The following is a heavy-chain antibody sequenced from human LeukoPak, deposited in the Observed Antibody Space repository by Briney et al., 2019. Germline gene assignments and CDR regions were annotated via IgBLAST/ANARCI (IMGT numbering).Heavy chain of an antibody. Sequence: PGGSLRLSCAASGFTFSTYGMHWVRQAPGKGLEWVAFIRYDESNKYYADSVKGRFTISRDNSKNTLYLQMISLRAEDTAVYYCAKSEAKVTPVGTRVIWGQGTMVTVS. CDR1: GFTFSTYG. CDR3: AKSEAKVTPVGTRVI. J-gene: IGHJ3*02. D-gene: IGHD4-17*01. CDR2: IRYDESNK. V-gene: IGHV3-30*02.